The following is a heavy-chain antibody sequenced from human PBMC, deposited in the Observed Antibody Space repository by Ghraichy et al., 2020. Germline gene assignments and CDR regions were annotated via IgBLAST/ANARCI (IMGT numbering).Heavy chain of an antibody. J-gene: IGHJ4*02. D-gene: IGHD3-22*01. CDR3: ARMGTSGYTSDY. CDR1: GFTFSSYT. CDR2: ISSSSSYI. Sequence: GGSLRLSCAASGFTFSSYTISWVRQAPGKGLEWLSSISSSSSYIYYADSVKGRFSISRDDSKDSLYLQMNSLRAEDTAVYYCARMGTSGYTSDYWGQGTLVTVSS. V-gene: IGHV3-21*01.